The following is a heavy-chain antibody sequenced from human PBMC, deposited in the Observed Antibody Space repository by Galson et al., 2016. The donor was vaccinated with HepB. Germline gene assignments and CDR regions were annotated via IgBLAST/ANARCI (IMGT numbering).Heavy chain of an antibody. D-gene: IGHD6-6*01. Sequence: SVKVSCKVSGYSLTELSVHWVRQAPGKGLQWMGRFDPDDGNRIYAQNFQDRIAMTEDTSIDTVYMDLRSLRSDDTAVYYCATDLAYTTSSDPPVHWGQGTLVTVSS. CDR1: GYSLTELS. CDR2: FDPDDGNR. J-gene: IGHJ4*02. CDR3: ATDLAYTTSSDPPVH. V-gene: IGHV1-24*01.